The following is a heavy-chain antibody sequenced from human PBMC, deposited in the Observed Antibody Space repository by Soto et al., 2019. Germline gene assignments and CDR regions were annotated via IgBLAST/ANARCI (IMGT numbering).Heavy chain of an antibody. V-gene: IGHV4-30-4*01. D-gene: IGHD2-21*02. CDR2: IYYSGST. Sequence: SETLSLTCTVSGGSISSGDYYWSWIRQPPGKGLEWIGYIYYSGSTYYNPSLKSRVTISVDTSKNQFSLKLSSVTAADTAVYYCARYCGGDCLTSYGMDVWGQGTTVTVSS. CDR1: GGSISSGDYY. CDR3: ARYCGGDCLTSYGMDV. J-gene: IGHJ6*02.